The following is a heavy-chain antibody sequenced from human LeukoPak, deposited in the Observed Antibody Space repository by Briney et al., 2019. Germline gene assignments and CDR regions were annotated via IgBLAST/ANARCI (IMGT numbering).Heavy chain of an antibody. CDR2: IYYSGST. D-gene: IGHD6-13*01. J-gene: IGHJ3*02. V-gene: IGHV4-59*01. CDR1: GGSISSYY. Sequence: SETLSLTCTVSGGSISSYYWSWIRQPLGKGLEWIGYIYYSGSTNYNPSLKSRVTISVDTSKNQFSLKLSSVTAADTAVYYCARDYWGSSWYGGAFDIWGQGTMVTVSS. CDR3: ARDYWGSSWYGGAFDI.